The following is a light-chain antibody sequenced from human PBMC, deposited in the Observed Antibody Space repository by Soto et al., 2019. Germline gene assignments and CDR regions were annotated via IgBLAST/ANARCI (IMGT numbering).Light chain of an antibody. Sequence: EIVLTQSPGTLSLSPGERATLSCRASQSVSSNFLAWYQQKPGQAPRLLMYGAFNRATGIPDRFSGSGSGTDFTLTISRLETEDFEVYYCQQFGSSPFTFAQGTKLEIK. J-gene: IGKJ2*01. CDR1: QSVSSNF. V-gene: IGKV3-20*01. CDR3: QQFGSSPFT. CDR2: GAF.